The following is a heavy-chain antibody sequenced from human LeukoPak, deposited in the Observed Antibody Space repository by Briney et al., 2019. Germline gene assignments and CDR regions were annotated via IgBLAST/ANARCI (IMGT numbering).Heavy chain of an antibody. CDR3: ARHGRMVIMSKFSTGIDQ. CDR2: IYYTGMS. J-gene: IGHJ4*02. Sequence: PSETLSLTCTVPDGSISSYFWSWIRQPPRKGLEWIGYIYYTGMSNSKPYLKSRVTISMDTSKNQFSLQLSSVTAADTAIYYCARHGRMVIMSKFSTGIDQWGQGTLVTVSS. V-gene: IGHV4-59*08. D-gene: IGHD2-8*01. CDR1: DGSISSYF.